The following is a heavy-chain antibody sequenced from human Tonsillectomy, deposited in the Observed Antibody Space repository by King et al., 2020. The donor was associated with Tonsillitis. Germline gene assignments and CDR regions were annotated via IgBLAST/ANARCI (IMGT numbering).Heavy chain of an antibody. D-gene: IGHD3-10*01. CDR1: GYPFTGYH. Sequence: QLVQSGADVKKPGASVNVSCKTSGYPFTGYHLHWVRQAPGQGLEWMGWINPNSGGTNYAQKFQGRVTMTSDTSLSTAYMEVSRLRSDDTAVYYCARVIIPHPYNFPGAXNXXGQGTLVTVSS. CDR2: INPNSGGT. CDR3: ARVIIPHPYNFPGAXNX. J-gene: IGHJ4*02. V-gene: IGHV1-2*02.